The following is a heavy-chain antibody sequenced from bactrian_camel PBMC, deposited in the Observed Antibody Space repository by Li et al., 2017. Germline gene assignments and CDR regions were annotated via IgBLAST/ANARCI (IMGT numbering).Heavy chain of an antibody. Sequence: HVQLVESGGGLVQPGGSLRPSCAASGYTVSSNCMGWFRQAPGKAREGIAGTDRTGRGTYYAGSVKGRFTISRDNAKKTLYLQMNSLKPEDTAMYYCAADEYCAFFYSSSPGRPAGQGTQVTVS. J-gene: IGHJ4*01. CDR2: TDRTGRGT. D-gene: IGHD2*01. CDR1: GYTVSSNC. V-gene: IGHV3S6*01.